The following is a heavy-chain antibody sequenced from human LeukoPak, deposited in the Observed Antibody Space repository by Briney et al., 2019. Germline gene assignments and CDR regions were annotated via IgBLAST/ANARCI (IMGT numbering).Heavy chain of an antibody. CDR3: AVREAVLAAAGDDY. J-gene: IGHJ4*02. CDR1: GGSISSYY. D-gene: IGHD6-13*01. CDR2: IYTSGST. Sequence: SETLSLTCTVSGGSISSYYWSWIRQPAGKGLEWIGRIYTSGSTNYNPSLKSRVTMSVDTSKNQFSLKLSSVTAADTAVYYCAVREAVLAAAGDDYWGQGTLVTVSS. V-gene: IGHV4-4*07.